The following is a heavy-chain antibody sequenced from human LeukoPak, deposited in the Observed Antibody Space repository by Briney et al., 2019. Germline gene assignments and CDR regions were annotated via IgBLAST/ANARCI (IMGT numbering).Heavy chain of an antibody. CDR1: GFTFTNNW. J-gene: IGHJ5*02. D-gene: IGHD5-24*01. V-gene: IGHV3-7*01. Sequence: GGSLRLSCVASGFTFTNNWMTCLRQAPGKGLEWVANVNEDGSEQNYLDSVKGRFTISRDNAKNSVYLQMNSLRVEETAVYFCARGRGWIDPWGQGTLVTVSS. CDR3: ARGRGWIDP. CDR2: VNEDGSEQ.